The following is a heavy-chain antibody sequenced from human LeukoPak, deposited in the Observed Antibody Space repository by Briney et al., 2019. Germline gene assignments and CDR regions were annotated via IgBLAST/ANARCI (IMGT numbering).Heavy chain of an antibody. CDR2: INPSGGST. J-gene: IGHJ4*02. V-gene: IGHV1-46*01. CDR1: GYTFTSYY. Sequence: ASVKVSCKASGYTFTSYYMHWVRQAPGQGLEWMGIINPSGGSTSYAQKFQGRVTMTRDMSTSTVYMELSSLRSEDTAVYYCARDSTVTTFGYWGQGTLVTVSS. D-gene: IGHD4-17*01. CDR3: ARDSTVTTFGY.